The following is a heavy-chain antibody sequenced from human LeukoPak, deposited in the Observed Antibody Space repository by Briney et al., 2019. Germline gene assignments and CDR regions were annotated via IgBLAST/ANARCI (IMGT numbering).Heavy chain of an antibody. Sequence: GGSLRLSCAASGFTFSSYAMSWVRQAPGKGLEWVSAISGSGGSTYYADSVKGRFTISRDNSKNTLYLQMNSLRAEDTAVYYCAKFRGSSSWYGGDYFDYWGQGTLITVSS. V-gene: IGHV3-23*01. J-gene: IGHJ4*01. CDR3: AKFRGSSSWYGGDYFDY. CDR1: GFTFSSYA. D-gene: IGHD6-13*01. CDR2: ISGSGGST.